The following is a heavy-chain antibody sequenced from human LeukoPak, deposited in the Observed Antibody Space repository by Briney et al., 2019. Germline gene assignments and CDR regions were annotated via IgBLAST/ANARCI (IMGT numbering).Heavy chain of an antibody. Sequence: KPSETLSLTCTVSGGSISSSSYYWGWIRQPPGKGLEWIGSIYYSGSTYYNPSLKSRVTISVDTSKNQFSLSLSSVTAADAAVYYCAWVGRNQIAAAGPFDYWGQGTLVTVSS. CDR3: AWVGRNQIAAAGPFDY. CDR2: IYYSGST. V-gene: IGHV4-39*01. J-gene: IGHJ4*02. CDR1: GGSISSSSYY. D-gene: IGHD6-13*01.